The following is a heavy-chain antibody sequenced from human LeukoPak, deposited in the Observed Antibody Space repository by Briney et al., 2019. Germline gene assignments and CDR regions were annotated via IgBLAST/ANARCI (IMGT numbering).Heavy chain of an antibody. V-gene: IGHV7-4-1*02. Sequence: GASVKVSCKASGYTFTSYAMNWVRQAPGQGLEWRGWINPKTGNPTNAQGFTGRSVVSLDTSFNTAYLQISSLMAEDTAVYYCARQFGEYSPHYCFNMDVWGKGTTVTISS. D-gene: IGHD3-16*01. CDR1: GYTFTSYA. CDR2: INPKTGNP. CDR3: ARQFGEYSPHYCFNMDV. J-gene: IGHJ6*03.